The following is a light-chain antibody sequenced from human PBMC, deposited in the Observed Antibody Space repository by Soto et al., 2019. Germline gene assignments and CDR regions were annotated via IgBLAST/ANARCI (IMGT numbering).Light chain of an antibody. Sequence: QSVLSQTPSTSSTPGQTVTISCSGSTSNIGTFYVYWYQHLPGTAPKLLIYIGDQRASGVSDRFSASKSGTSASLAISGLRSDDEADYYCAAWDDNLNAYVFGSGTKVTVL. V-gene: IGLV1-47*02. J-gene: IGLJ1*01. CDR3: AAWDDNLNAYV. CDR1: TSNIGTFY. CDR2: IGD.